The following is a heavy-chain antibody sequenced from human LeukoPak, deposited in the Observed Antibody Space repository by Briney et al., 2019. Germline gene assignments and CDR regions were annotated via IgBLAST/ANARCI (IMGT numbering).Heavy chain of an antibody. D-gene: IGHD3-3*01. CDR3: AREGRDFWSGYSGIYLDY. CDR2: ISYDGTNK. CDR1: GFTFSIYA. Sequence: GGSLRLSCAASGFTFSIYAIQWVCQAPGRGLEWVALISYDGTNKYYADSVKGRFTISRDNSKNTVFLQMSSLKPEDTAMYYCAREGRDFWSGYSGIYLDYWGQGALVTVSS. J-gene: IGHJ4*02. V-gene: IGHV3-30*04.